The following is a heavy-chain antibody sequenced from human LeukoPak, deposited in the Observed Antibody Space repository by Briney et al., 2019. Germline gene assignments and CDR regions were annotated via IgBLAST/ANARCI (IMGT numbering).Heavy chain of an antibody. J-gene: IGHJ4*02. CDR1: GGSISSYY. CDR3: ASVITTVTDYYFDY. D-gene: IGHD3-22*01. V-gene: IGHV4-59*01. Sequence: SETLSLTCTVSGGSISSYYWSWIRQPPGKGLEWIGYIYYSGSTNYNPSLKSRVTISVDTSKNQFSLKLSSVTAADTAVYYCASVITTVTDYYFDYWGQGTLVTVSS. CDR2: IYYSGST.